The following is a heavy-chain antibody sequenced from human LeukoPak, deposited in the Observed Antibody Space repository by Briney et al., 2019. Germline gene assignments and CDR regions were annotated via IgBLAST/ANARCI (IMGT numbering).Heavy chain of an antibody. CDR3: ARIDSSGYYYNFAY. J-gene: IGHJ4*02. CDR2: VYYSGST. Sequence: SETLSLTCAVYGGSFSAYYWSWIRQPPGKGLEWIGYVYYSGSTKYNPSLKSRVTMSVDTSKNQFSLKLSSVTAADTAVYYCARIDSSGYYYNFAYWGQGTLVTVSS. D-gene: IGHD3-22*01. CDR1: GGSFSAYY. V-gene: IGHV4-59*01.